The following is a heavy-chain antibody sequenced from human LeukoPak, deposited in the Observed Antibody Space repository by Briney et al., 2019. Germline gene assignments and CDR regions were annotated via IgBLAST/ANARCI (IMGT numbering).Heavy chain of an antibody. CDR3: ARGDYDFWSGYPTDY. D-gene: IGHD3-3*01. Sequence: ASVKVSCKASGDTFTGYYMHWVRQAPGQGLEWMGWINPNSGGTNYAQKFQGRVTMTRDTSISTAYMELSRLRSDDTAVYYCARGDYDFWSGYPTDYWGQGTLVTVSS. CDR1: GDTFTGYY. J-gene: IGHJ4*02. CDR2: INPNSGGT. V-gene: IGHV1-2*02.